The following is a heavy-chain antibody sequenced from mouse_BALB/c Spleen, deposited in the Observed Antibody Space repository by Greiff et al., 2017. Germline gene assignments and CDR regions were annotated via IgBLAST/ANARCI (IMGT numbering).Heavy chain of an antibody. CDR1: GFSLSRYS. V-gene: IGHV2-6-4*01. D-gene: IGHD3-2*02. CDR2: IWSGGST. J-gene: IGHJ4*01. CDR3: ARQAGAMDY. Sequence: QVQLKESGPGLVAPSQSLSITCTVSGFSLSRYSVHWVRQPPGKGLEWLGVIWSGGSTDYNAAFISRLSISKDNSKSQVFFKMNSLQANDTAIYYWARQAGAMDYWGQGTSGTVSS.